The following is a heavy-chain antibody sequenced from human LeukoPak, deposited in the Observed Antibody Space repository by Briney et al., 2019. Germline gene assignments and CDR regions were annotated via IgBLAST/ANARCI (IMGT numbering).Heavy chain of an antibody. CDR3: ARDPALLLRGVAGGDDY. V-gene: IGHV4-39*07. CDR1: GGSISSSSYY. CDR2: IYYSGST. D-gene: IGHD4-17*01. Sequence: SETLSLTCTVSGGSISSSSYYWGWIRQPPGKGLEWIGSIYYSGSTYYNPSLKSRVTISVDTSKNQFSLKLSSVTAADTAVYYCARDPALLLRGVAGGDDYWGQGTLVTVSS. J-gene: IGHJ4*02.